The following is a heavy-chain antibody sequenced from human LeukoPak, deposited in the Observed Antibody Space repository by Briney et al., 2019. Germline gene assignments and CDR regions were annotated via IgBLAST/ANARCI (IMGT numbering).Heavy chain of an antibody. CDR2: ISSSGSTI. CDR3: ASRGYYDSSPPYYMDV. D-gene: IGHD3-22*01. CDR1: GFTFSSYE. Sequence: GGSLRLSCAASGFTFSSYEMNWVRQAPGKGLEWVSYISSSGSTIYYADSVKGRFTISRDNAKNSLYLQMNSLRAEDTAVYYCASRGYYDSSPPYYMDVWGKGTTVTISS. V-gene: IGHV3-48*03. J-gene: IGHJ6*03.